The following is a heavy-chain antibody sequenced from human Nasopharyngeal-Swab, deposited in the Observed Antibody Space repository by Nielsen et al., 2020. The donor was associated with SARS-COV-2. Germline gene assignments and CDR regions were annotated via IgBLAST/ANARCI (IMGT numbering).Heavy chain of an antibody. CDR1: GFTFRSSA. D-gene: IGHD2-21*01. CDR3: AKAPYLRGLDV. J-gene: IGHJ6*02. Sequence: GGSLRLSCAASGFTFRSSAMSWVRQAPGKGLDGVSIISGSGDTTYYADSVNDRFTISRDNSKNTLYLQMNSLRVEDTALYYCAKAPYLRGLDVWGQGTTVTVSS. V-gene: IGHV3-23*01. CDR2: ISGSGDTT.